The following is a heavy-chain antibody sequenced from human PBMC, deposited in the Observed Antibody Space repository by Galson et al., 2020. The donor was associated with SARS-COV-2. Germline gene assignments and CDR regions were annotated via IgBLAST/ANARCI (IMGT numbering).Heavy chain of an antibody. CDR3: ARQSGDFASGFFDY. V-gene: IGHV3-21*01. D-gene: IGHD4-17*01. Sequence: GGSLRLSCAASGFTFTTYSMNWVRQAPGKGLEWVSSISSGSNYIYYADSVKGRFTISRDNAKNSVYLQMNSLRADDTAVYYCARQSGDFASGFFDYWGQGTLVTGSS. CDR2: ISSGSNYI. CDR1: GFTFTTYS. J-gene: IGHJ4*02.